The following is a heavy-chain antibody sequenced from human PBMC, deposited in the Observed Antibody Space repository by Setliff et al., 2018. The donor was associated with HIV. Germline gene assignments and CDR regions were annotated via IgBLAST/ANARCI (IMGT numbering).Heavy chain of an antibody. Sequence: LSLTCTVSGGSIRSHYWSWIRQSPGKGPEYIGYIYYNGSTNYNPSLQSRVTISVETSKNQFSLKLSSVTAADTAVYYCARRFLEWFLPSYFYYYMDVWGKGTTVTVSS. D-gene: IGHD3-3*01. CDR3: ARRFLEWFLPSYFYYYMDV. CDR2: IYYNGST. J-gene: IGHJ6*03. V-gene: IGHV4-59*11. CDR1: GGSIRSHY.